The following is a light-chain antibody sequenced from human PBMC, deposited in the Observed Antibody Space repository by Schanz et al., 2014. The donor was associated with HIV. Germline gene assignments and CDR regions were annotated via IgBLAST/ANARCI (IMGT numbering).Light chain of an antibody. Sequence: QSALTQPPSASGSPGQSVTISCTGTSSDVGGYNYVSWYQHHPGKAPKLMIYDVNERPSGVPARFSGFKSGDTASLTVSGLQPDDEADYYCSSYAGSKHWLFGGGTKLTVL. CDR3: SSYAGSKHWL. CDR2: DVN. CDR1: SSDVGGYNY. V-gene: IGLV2-8*01. J-gene: IGLJ2*01.